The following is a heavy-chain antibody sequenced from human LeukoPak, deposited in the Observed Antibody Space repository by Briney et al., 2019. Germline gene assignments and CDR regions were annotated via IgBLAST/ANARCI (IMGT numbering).Heavy chain of an antibody. CDR1: GFTFSSYG. CDR2: IRYDGSNK. D-gene: IGHD3-9*01. J-gene: IGHJ4*02. Sequence: PGGSLRLSCAASGFTFSSYGMHWVRQAPGKGLEWVAFIRYDGSNKYYADSVKGRFTISRDNSKNTLYLQMNSLRAEDTAVYYCARDYYDSLTGYYSSFDYWGQGTLVTVSS. V-gene: IGHV3-30*02. CDR3: ARDYYDSLTGYYSSFDY.